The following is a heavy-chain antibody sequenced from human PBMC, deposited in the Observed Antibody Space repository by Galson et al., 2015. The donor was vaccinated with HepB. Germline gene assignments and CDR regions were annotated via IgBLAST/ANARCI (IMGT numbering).Heavy chain of an antibody. D-gene: IGHD3-10*01. CDR3: ARAVPQLWLGELLLYDAFDI. CDR2: IIPIFGTA. CDR1: GGAFSSYA. V-gene: IGHV1-69*13. J-gene: IGHJ3*02. Sequence: SVKVSCKASGGAFSSYAISWVRQAPGQGLEWMGGIIPIFGTANYAQKFQGRVTITADESTSTAYMELSSLRSEDTAVYYCARAVPQLWLGELLLYDAFDIWGQGTMVTVSS.